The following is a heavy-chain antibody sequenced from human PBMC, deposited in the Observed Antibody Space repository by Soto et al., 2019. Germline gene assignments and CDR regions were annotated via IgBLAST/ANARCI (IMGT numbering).Heavy chain of an antibody. Sequence: QLQLQESGPGLVKPSETLSLTCTVSGGSISSSSYYWGWIRQPPGKGLEWIGSIYYSGSTYYNPSLKSRVTISVDTSKNQFSLKLSSVTAADTAVYYCARPIPSSSPNNWFDPWGQGTLVTVSS. V-gene: IGHV4-39*01. CDR3: ARPIPSSSPNNWFDP. CDR1: GGSISSSSYY. CDR2: IYYSGST. D-gene: IGHD6-6*01. J-gene: IGHJ5*02.